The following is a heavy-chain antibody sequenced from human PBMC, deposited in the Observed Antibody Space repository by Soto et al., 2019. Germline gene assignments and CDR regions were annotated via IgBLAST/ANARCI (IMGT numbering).Heavy chain of an antibody. CDR2: MSSDGSNK. J-gene: IGHJ6*02. Sequence: QVQLVESGGGVVQPGRSLRLSCAASGFTFSSYGMHWVRQAPGKGLEWVAVMSSDGSNKYYAESVKGRFTISRDNCKNSRYLQMNSLRAEDTAVYYCAKEIAAAKATNYYYFGLDVWGQGTTVTVSS. CDR3: AKEIAAAKATNYYYFGLDV. V-gene: IGHV3-30*18. D-gene: IGHD6-13*01. CDR1: GFTFSSYG.